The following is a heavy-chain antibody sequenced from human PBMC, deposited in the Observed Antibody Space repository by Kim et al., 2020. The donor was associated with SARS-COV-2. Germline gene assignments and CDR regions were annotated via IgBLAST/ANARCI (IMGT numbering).Heavy chain of an antibody. CDR2: ISSSGSTI. Sequence: GGSLRLSCAASGFTFSSYEMNWVRQAPGKGLEWVSYISSSGSTIYYADSVKGRFTISRDNAKNSLYLQMNSLRAEDTAVYYCARDGEYYYDSSGLVYWGQGTLVTVSS. CDR3: ARDGEYYYDSSGLVY. J-gene: IGHJ4*02. V-gene: IGHV3-48*03. CDR1: GFTFSSYE. D-gene: IGHD3-22*01.